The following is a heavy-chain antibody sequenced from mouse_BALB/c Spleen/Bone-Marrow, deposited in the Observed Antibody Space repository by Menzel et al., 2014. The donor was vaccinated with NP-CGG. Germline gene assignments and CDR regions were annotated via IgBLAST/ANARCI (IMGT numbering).Heavy chain of an antibody. CDR1: GFTFSSFG. CDR2: ISSGSSTI. CDR3: ARSWEYFDV. D-gene: IGHD4-1*01. V-gene: IGHV5-17*02. J-gene: IGHJ1*01. Sequence: EVKVEESGGGLVQPGGSRKLSCAASGFTFSSFGMHWVRQAPEKGLEWVAYISSGSSTIYYADTAKGRFTISRDNPKNTLFLQMTSLRSEDTAMYYCARSWEYFDVWGAGTTVTVSS.